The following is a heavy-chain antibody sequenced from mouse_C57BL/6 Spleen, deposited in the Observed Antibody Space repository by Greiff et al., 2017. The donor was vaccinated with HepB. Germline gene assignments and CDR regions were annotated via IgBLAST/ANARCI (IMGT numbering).Heavy chain of an antibody. V-gene: IGHV3-6*01. CDR2: ISYDGSN. CDR3: ARIYYGNYAMDY. CDR1: GYSITSGYY. Sequence: VQLQQSGPGLVKPSQSLSLTCSVTGYSITSGYYWNWIRQFPGNKLEWMGYISYDGSNNYNPSLKNRISITRDTSKNQFFLKLNSVTTEDTATYYCARIYYGNYAMDYWGQGTSVTVSS. J-gene: IGHJ4*01. D-gene: IGHD2-1*01.